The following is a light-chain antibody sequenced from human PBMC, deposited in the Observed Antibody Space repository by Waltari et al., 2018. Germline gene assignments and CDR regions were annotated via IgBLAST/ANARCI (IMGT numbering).Light chain of an antibody. CDR1: SSDVGTYNF. CDR3: YSYAGSGTWV. J-gene: IGLJ3*02. Sequence: QSALTQPASVSGSPGQSITISCTGTSSDVGTYNFRSWYQQNPSKAPKRMIYEGNKRPSGVSNRFSGSKAGNTASLTISGLQAEDEADYYCYSYAGSGTWVFGGGTKLTVL. CDR2: EGN. V-gene: IGLV2-23*01.